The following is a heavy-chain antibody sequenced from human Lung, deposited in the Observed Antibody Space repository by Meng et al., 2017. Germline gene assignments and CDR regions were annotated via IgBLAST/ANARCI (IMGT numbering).Heavy chain of an antibody. CDR1: GGSISSSNW. Sequence: VLLQESGPGRVKPSGTLSLTCAVSGGSISSSNWWSWVRQPPGKGLEWIGEIYHSGSTNYNPSLKSRVTISVDKSKNKFSLKLSSVTAADTAVYYCARGSITMVRGVSVFDPWGQGTLVTVSS. CDR2: IYHSGST. V-gene: IGHV4-4*02. J-gene: IGHJ5*02. CDR3: ARGSITMVRGVSVFDP. D-gene: IGHD3-10*01.